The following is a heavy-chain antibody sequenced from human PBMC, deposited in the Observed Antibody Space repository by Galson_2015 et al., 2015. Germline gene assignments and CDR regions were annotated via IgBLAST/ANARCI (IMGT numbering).Heavy chain of an antibody. V-gene: IGHV3-23*01. CDR2: ISGSGGST. D-gene: IGHD3-3*01. CDR3: AKGGNITIFGVVIILGFDY. Sequence: SLRLSCAASGFTFSSYAMSWVRQAPGKGLEWVSAISGSGGSTYYADSVKGRFTISRDNSKNTLYLQMNSLRAEDTAVYYCAKGGNITIFGVVIILGFDYWGQGTLVTVSS. J-gene: IGHJ4*02. CDR1: GFTFSSYA.